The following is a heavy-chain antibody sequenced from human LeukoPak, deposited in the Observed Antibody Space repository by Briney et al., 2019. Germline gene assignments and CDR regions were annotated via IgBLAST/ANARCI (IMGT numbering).Heavy chain of an antibody. CDR2: IYYSGST. J-gene: IGHJ4*02. Sequence: SETLSLTCTVSGGSISSSSYYWGWIRQPPGKGLEWIGSIYYSGSTYYNPSLKSRVTISVDTSKNQFSLKLSSVTAADTAVYYCARHSSSWYHFDNWGQGTLVTVSS. D-gene: IGHD6-13*01. CDR1: GGSISSSSYY. V-gene: IGHV4-39*01. CDR3: ARHSSSWYHFDN.